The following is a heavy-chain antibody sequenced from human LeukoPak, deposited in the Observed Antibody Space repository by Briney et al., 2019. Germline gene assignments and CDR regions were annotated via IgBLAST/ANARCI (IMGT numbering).Heavy chain of an antibody. CDR3: ARRFDS. V-gene: IGHV3-48*02. Sequence: GGSLRLSCAASGFTFSNYNMNWVRQAPGKGLEWVSHITSSSTIYYADSVKGRFTISRDNAKNSLYLQMNSLRDDDTAVYYCARRFDSWGQGTLVTVSS. CDR1: GFTFSNYN. CDR2: ITSSSTI. J-gene: IGHJ4*02.